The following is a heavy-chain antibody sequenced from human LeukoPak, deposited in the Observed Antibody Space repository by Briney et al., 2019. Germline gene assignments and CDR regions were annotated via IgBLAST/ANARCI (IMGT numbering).Heavy chain of an antibody. Sequence: GGSLRLSCAASGFTFDSYAMNWVRQAPGKGLEWVSVISSATGRTYYADSVKGRFTISRDNAKNSLYLQMNSLRAEDTAVYYCARVVAVAGRAFDIWGQGTMVTVSS. CDR3: ARVVAVAGRAFDI. D-gene: IGHD6-19*01. V-gene: IGHV3-21*01. CDR1: GFTFDSYA. CDR2: ISSATGRT. J-gene: IGHJ3*02.